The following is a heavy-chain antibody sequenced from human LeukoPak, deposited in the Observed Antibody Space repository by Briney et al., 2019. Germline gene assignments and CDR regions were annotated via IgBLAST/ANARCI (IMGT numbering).Heavy chain of an antibody. D-gene: IGHD1-26*01. J-gene: IGHJ4*02. CDR1: GFTFSGYW. CDR3: VRDNRSYNFDY. Sequence: PGGSLRLSCAASGFTFSGYWMHWVRQAPGKGLGWVSCIKSDGSFTSIADSAKGRFTISRDNAKNTVYLQMNSLRAEDTAVYYCVRDNRSYNFDYWGQGTLVTVSS. V-gene: IGHV3-74*01. CDR2: IKSDGSFT.